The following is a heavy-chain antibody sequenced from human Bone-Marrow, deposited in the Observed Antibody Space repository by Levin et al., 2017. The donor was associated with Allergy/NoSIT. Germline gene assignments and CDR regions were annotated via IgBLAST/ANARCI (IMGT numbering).Heavy chain of an antibody. D-gene: IGHD2-21*01. CDR3: MGCIGWKFDL. V-gene: IGHV3-7*01. Sequence: GGSLRLSCEASGVTLNKYWMHWVRQAPGKGLEWVANIKQDGSGKNYVDSVKGRFTISRDNAKNSLFLQMNSLRGEDTAVYYGMGCIGWKFDLWGRGTLVTVSS. J-gene: IGHJ2*01. CDR2: IKQDGSGK. CDR1: GVTLNKYW.